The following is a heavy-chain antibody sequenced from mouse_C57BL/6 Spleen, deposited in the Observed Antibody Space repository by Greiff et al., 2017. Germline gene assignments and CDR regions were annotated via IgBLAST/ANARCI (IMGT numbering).Heavy chain of an antibody. CDR1: GYAFSSSW. CDR3: ARPLYYYYDGYFDV. J-gene: IGHJ1*03. Sequence: QVQLQQSGPELVKPGASVKISCKASGYAFSSSWMNWVKQRPGKGLEWIGRIYPGDGDTNYNGKFKGKATLTADKSSSTAYMQLSSLTSEDSAVYFCARPLYYYYDGYFDVWGTGTTVTVSS. V-gene: IGHV1-82*01. CDR2: IYPGDGDT. D-gene: IGHD2-4*01.